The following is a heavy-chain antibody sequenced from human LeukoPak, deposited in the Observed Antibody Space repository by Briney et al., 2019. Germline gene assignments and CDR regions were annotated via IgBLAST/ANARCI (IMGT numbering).Heavy chain of an antibody. D-gene: IGHD3-3*01. CDR3: ARCLGLEYYFDY. V-gene: IGHV1-8*01. J-gene: IGHJ4*02. CDR1: GYTFTSYD. CDR2: MNPNSGNT. Sequence: ASVKVSCKASGYTFTSYDINWVRQATGQGLEWMGWMNPNSGNTGYAQKFQGRVTMTRNTSISTAYMELSSLRSEDTAVYYCARCLGLEYYFDYWGQGTLVTVSS.